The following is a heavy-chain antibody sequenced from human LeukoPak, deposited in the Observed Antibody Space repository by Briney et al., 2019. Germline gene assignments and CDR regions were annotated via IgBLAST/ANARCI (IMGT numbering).Heavy chain of an antibody. V-gene: IGHV4-34*01. J-gene: IGHJ5*02. CDR2: INHSGST. D-gene: IGHD2-2*01. Sequence: PSETLSLTCAVYGGSFSGYYWSWIRQPPGKGLEWIGEINHSGSTNYNPSLKSRVTISVDTSKNQFSLKLSSVTAADTAVYYRARGLPGCSSTSCYSFDPWGQGTLVTVSS. CDR1: GGSFSGYY. CDR3: ARGLPGCSSTSCYSFDP.